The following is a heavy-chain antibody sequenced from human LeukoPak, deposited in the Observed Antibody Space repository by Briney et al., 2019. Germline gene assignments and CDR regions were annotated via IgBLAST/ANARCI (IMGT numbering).Heavy chain of an antibody. CDR1: GYSFTSYW. V-gene: IGHV5-51*01. CDR2: IYPGDSDT. D-gene: IGHD2-21*02. J-gene: IGHJ4*02. CDR3: ALQGSSFLRSGDRDY. Sequence: GESLKISCKGSGYSFTSYWIGWVRQMPGKGLEWMGIIYPGDSDTRYSPSFQGHVTISADKSISTAYLQWCSLKASDTAMYYCALQGSSFLRSGDRDYWGQGTLVTVSS.